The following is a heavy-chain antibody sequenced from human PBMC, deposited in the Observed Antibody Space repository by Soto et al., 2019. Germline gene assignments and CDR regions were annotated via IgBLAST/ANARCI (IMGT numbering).Heavy chain of an antibody. CDR2: IGTAGDT. V-gene: IGHV3-13*04. D-gene: IGHD6-13*01. CDR3: ARQGIAAAEANYCHGMDV. J-gene: IGHJ6*02. Sequence: EVQLVESGGGLVQPGGSLRLSCAASGFTFSSYDMHWVRQATGKGLEWVSAIGTAGDTYYPGSVKGRFTISRENAKNSLYLQMNSLRAGDTAVYYCARQGIAAAEANYCHGMDVWGQGTTVTVSS. CDR1: GFTFSSYD.